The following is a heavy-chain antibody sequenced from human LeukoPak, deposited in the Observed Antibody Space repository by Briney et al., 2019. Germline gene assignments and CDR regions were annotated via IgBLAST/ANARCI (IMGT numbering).Heavy chain of an antibody. CDR3: ARWQSSSLIDY. J-gene: IGHJ4*02. D-gene: IGHD6-13*01. CDR2: IWYDGSSK. CDR1: GFSFSAYG. V-gene: IGHV3-33*01. Sequence: GGSLRLSCAASGFSFSAYGVHWVRQAPGKGLEWVAVIWYDGSSKDYANSVKGRYTFSRDNTKNTLYLQMNSLTVEDTAVYFCARWQSSSLIDYWGQGTLVTVSS.